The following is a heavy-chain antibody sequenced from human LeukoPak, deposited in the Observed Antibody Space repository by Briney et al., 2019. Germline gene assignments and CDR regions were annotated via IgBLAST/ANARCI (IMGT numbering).Heavy chain of an antibody. Sequence: SVKVSCKASGGTFSSYAISWVRQAPGQGLEWMGGIIPIFGTANYTQKFQGRVTITADESTSTAYMELSSLRSEDTAVYYCARDGIAARGLFDYWGQGTLVTVSS. CDR2: IIPIFGTA. D-gene: IGHD6-6*01. V-gene: IGHV1-69*13. J-gene: IGHJ4*02. CDR1: GGTFSSYA. CDR3: ARDGIAARGLFDY.